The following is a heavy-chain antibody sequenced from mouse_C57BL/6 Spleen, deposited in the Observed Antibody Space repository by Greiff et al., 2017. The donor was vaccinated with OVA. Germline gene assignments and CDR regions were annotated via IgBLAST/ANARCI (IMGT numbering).Heavy chain of an antibody. CDR2: ISGGGGNT. Sequence: DVKLVESGGGLVKPGGSLKLSCAASGFTFSSYTMSWVRQTPEKRLEWVATISGGGGNTYYPDSVKGRFTISRDNAKNTLYLQMSSLRSEDTALYYCASYPPWFAYWGQGTLVTVSA. D-gene: IGHD5-5*01. CDR1: GFTFSSYT. CDR3: ASYPPWFAY. V-gene: IGHV5-9*01. J-gene: IGHJ3*01.